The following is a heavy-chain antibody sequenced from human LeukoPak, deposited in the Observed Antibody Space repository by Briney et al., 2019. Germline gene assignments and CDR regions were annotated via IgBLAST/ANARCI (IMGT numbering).Heavy chain of an antibody. CDR3: ARGAAGTSYYYCYYGMDV. D-gene: IGHD6-13*01. Sequence: ASVKVSCKASGGTFSSYAISWVRQAPGQGLEWMGIINPSGGSTSYAQKFQGRVTMTRDTSTSAVYMELSSLRSEDTAVYYCARGAAGTSYYYCYYGMDVWGQGTTVTVSS. CDR1: GGTFSSYA. CDR2: INPSGGST. V-gene: IGHV1-46*01. J-gene: IGHJ6*02.